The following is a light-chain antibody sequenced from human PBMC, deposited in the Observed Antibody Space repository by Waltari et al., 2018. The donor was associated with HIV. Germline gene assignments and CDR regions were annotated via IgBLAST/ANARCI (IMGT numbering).Light chain of an antibody. Sequence: DIVMTQSPDSLAVSLGERATINCKSSQSVLYSSNNKNYLAWYEQKPGQPPKLLIYWASTRESWVPDRFSGSGSGTDFTLTISSLQAEDVAVYYCQQYYSTPLTFGGGTTVEIK. CDR3: QQYYSTPLT. J-gene: IGKJ4*01. CDR2: WAS. CDR1: QSVLYSSNNKNY. V-gene: IGKV4-1*01.